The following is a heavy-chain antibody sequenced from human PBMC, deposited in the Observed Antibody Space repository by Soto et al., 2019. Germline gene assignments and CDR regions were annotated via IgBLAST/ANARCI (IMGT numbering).Heavy chain of an antibody. CDR2: YDLEKGET. D-gene: IGHD6-13*01. J-gene: IGHJ5*02. CDR3: AIEVGRSNKFDL. V-gene: IGHV1-24*01. CDR1: GYSLTELS. Sequence: ASVKVSCKVSGYSLTELSIHWVRQAPGEGLEWMGGYDLEKGETIYAQKFQGRVTMTEDSPADTPYMQLRSLRPEDTAVYYCAIEVGRSNKFDLWGQGIMVTVSS.